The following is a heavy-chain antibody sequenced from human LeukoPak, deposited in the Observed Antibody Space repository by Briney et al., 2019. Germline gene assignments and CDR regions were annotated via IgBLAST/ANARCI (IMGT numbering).Heavy chain of an antibody. CDR3: ARDLGLGSHRADY. V-gene: IGHV1-18*01. CDR2: ISAYNGNT. D-gene: IGHD3-10*02. Sequence: ASVKVSCKASGYTFSNYAITWVRQAPGQGLEWMGWISAYNGNTNYAQRLQGRVTMTTDTSTSTAYMELRSLGSDDTAMYYCARDLGLGSHRADYWGQGTLVTVSS. CDR1: GYTFSNYA. J-gene: IGHJ4*02.